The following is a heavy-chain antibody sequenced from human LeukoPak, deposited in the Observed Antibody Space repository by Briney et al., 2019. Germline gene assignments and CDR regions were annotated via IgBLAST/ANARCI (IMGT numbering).Heavy chain of an antibody. D-gene: IGHD5-18*01. CDR2: INYSGST. J-gene: IGHJ4*02. Sequence: SETLSLTCTVSGGSVSSGTYYWSWIRQPPGKGLEWIGYINYSGSTNYNPSLKSRVTISVDTSKNQFSLKLSSVAAADTAVYYCARAGLRVQLWYPLFDYWGQGTLVTVSS. V-gene: IGHV4-61*01. CDR1: GGSVSSGTYY. CDR3: ARAGLRVQLWYPLFDY.